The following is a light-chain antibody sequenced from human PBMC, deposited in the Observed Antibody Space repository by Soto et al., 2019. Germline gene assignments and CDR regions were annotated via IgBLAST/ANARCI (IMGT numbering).Light chain of an antibody. CDR1: SSDVGGYNY. Sequence: QSVLTHPASVSGSPGQSITISCTGTSSDVGGYNYVSWYQQHPGKAPKLMIYDVSNRPSGVSNRFSGSKSGNTASLTISGLQAEDEADYYCSSYTSSGFGTGTKLTVL. CDR2: DVS. V-gene: IGLV2-14*01. J-gene: IGLJ1*01. CDR3: SSYTSSG.